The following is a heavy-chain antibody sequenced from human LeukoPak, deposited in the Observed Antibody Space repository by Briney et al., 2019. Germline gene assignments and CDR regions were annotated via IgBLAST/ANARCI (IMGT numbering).Heavy chain of an antibody. CDR1: GGSISSGGYY. CDR3: ARSDYDFWSGYPRNFDY. CDR2: IYYSGST. V-gene: IGHV4-31*03. D-gene: IGHD3-3*01. J-gene: IGHJ4*02. Sequence: SETLSLTCTVSGGSISSGGYYWSWIRQHPGKGLEWIGYIYYSGSTYYNPSLKSRVTISVDTSKNQFSLKLSSVTAADTAVYYCARSDYDFWSGYPRNFDYWGQGTLVTVSS.